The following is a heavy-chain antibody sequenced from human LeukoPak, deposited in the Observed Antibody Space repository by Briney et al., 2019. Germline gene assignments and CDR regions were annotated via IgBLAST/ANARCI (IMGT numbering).Heavy chain of an antibody. CDR3: ARARTMVRGVIITGYYYGMDV. V-gene: IGHV1-3*01. J-gene: IGHJ6*04. CDR2: INAGNGNT. CDR1: GYTFTSYA. D-gene: IGHD3-10*01. Sequence: ASVKVSCKASGYTFTSYAMLWVRQAPGQRLEWMGWINAGNGNTKYSQKFQGRVTITRDTSASTAYMELSSLRSEDTAVYYCARARTMVRGVIITGYYYGMDVWGKGTTVTVSS.